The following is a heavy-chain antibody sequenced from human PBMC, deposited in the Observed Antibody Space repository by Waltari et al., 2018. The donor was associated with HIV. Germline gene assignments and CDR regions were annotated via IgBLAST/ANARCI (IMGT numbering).Heavy chain of an antibody. D-gene: IGHD1-26*01. CDR2: ISSSGSTI. Sequence: EVQVVESGGGLVQPGGSRRLPGAASGFPFSTSEMNWVRQAPGKGLEWVSYISSSGSTIYYADSVKGRFTISRDNAKNSLYLQMNSLRAEDTAVYFCARDGSSYYGLDYWGRGTLVTVSS. CDR1: GFPFSTSE. CDR3: ARDGSSYYGLDY. V-gene: IGHV3-48*03. J-gene: IGHJ4*02.